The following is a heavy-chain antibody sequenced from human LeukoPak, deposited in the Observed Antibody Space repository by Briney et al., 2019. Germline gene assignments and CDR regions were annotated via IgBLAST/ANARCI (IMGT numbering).Heavy chain of an antibody. Sequence: GGSLRLSCAASRFTFSSYAMSWVRQAPGMRLKWVSTIGGSGGGIYYADSVKGRFTISRDNSQSTLYLQMNSLRAEDTAVCYCAKYRGFGDSYDSWGQGTLVTVSS. CDR2: IGGSGGGI. J-gene: IGHJ4*02. CDR1: RFTFSSYA. V-gene: IGHV3-23*01. CDR3: AKYRGFGDSYDS. D-gene: IGHD3-10*01.